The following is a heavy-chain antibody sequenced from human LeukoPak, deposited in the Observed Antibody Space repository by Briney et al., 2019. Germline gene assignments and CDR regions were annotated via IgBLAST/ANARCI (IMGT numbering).Heavy chain of an antibody. CDR3: ARAPTVTAFFDC. J-gene: IGHJ4*02. Sequence: PGGSLRLSCAASGFIVSNNYMSWVRQAPGKGLEWVSLIYSGGGTYYTDSVKGRFTISRDNSKNTLYLQMNSLRAEDTAVYYCARAPTVTAFFDCWGQGTLVTVSS. D-gene: IGHD4-17*01. CDR1: GFIVSNNY. V-gene: IGHV3-53*01. CDR2: IYSGGGT.